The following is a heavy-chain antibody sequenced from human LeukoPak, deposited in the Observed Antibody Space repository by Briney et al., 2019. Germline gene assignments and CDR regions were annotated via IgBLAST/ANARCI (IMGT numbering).Heavy chain of an antibody. Sequence: ASVKVSSKASGYTFTSYDINWVRQAPGQGLEWMGWMNPNSGNTGYAQKFQGRVTMTRNTSISTAYMELSSLRSEDTAVYYCARSSIAAQKTGIDYWGQGTLVTVSS. J-gene: IGHJ4*02. CDR1: GYTFTSYD. CDR2: MNPNSGNT. V-gene: IGHV1-8*01. D-gene: IGHD6-13*01. CDR3: ARSSIAAQKTGIDY.